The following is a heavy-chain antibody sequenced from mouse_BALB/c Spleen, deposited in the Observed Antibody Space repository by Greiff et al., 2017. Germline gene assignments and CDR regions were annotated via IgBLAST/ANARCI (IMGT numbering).Heavy chain of an antibody. D-gene: IGHD1-1*01. CDR2: ISYSGST. V-gene: IGHV3-8*02. Sequence: EVQLQQSGPSLVKPSQTLSLTCSVTGDSITSGYWNWIRKFPGNKLEYMGYISYSGSTYYNPSLKSRISITRDTSKNQYYLQLNSVTTEDTATYYCARSPRFMTTVAYYFDYWGQGTTLTVSS. J-gene: IGHJ2*01. CDR1: GDSITSGY. CDR3: ARSPRFMTTVAYYFDY.